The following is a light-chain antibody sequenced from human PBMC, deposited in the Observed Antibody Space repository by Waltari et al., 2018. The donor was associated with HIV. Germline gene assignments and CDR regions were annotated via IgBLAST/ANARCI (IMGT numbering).Light chain of an antibody. Sequence: QSALPQPASVSGSPGQSTTISCTATSINVGSDALVSWYQQHPGEAPKLLIYEVTKRPSGVSNRFSGSKSGNTASLTISGLQAEDEADYYCSSYTSSSTPVVFGGGTKLTVL. J-gene: IGLJ2*01. CDR1: SINVGSDAL. V-gene: IGLV2-14*02. CDR2: EVT. CDR3: SSYTSSSTPVV.